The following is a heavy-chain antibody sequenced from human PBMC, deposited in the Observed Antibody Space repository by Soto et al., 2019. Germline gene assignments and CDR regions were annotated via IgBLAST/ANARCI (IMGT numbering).Heavy chain of an antibody. V-gene: IGHV3-30-3*01. J-gene: IGHJ4*02. CDR2: ISYDGSNK. D-gene: IGHD2-2*02. CDR3: ARGCSSTSCYRGVDY. CDR1: GFTFSSYA. Sequence: QVQLVESGEGVVQPGRSLRLSCAASGFTFSSYAMHWVRQAPGKGLEWVAVISYDGSNKYYADSVKGRFTISRDNSKNTLYLQMNSLRAEDTAVYYCARGCSSTSCYRGVDYWGQGTLVTVSS.